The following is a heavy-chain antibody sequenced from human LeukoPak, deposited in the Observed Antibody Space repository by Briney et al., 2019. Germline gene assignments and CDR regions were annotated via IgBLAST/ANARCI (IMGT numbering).Heavy chain of an antibody. Sequence: GGSLRLSCAASGFTVSSNYMSWVRQPPGKGLEWVSIIYSAGLTYHADSVKGRFTISRDNSKNTLYLQMNSLRAEDTAVYYCARDQYYYDSSGYNRTWYYGMDVWGQGTTVTVSS. CDR1: GFTVSSNY. CDR2: IYSAGLT. CDR3: ARDQYYYDSSGYNRTWYYGMDV. V-gene: IGHV3-53*01. J-gene: IGHJ6*02. D-gene: IGHD3-22*01.